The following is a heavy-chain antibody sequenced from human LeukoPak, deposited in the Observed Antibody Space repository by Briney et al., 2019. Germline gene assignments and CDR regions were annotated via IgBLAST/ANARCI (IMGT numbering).Heavy chain of an antibody. CDR2: ISDNGAST. CDR3: AKASNSGWYYFDY. V-gene: IGHV3-23*01. D-gene: IGHD6-19*01. CDR1: GFTFSSYA. J-gene: IGHJ4*02. Sequence: GGSLRLSCAASGFTFSSYAMSWVRQAPGKGLKWVSAISDNGASTYYADSVKGRFTISRDNSKNTLYLQMNSLRAEGTATYYCAKASNSGWYYFDYWGQGTLVTVSS.